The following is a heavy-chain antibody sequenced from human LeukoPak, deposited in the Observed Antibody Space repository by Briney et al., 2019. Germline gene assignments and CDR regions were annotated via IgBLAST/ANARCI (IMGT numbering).Heavy chain of an antibody. V-gene: IGHV3-30*02. CDR3: AKDMGPFCGGDCYSFDY. CDR2: IRYDGSNK. J-gene: IGHJ4*02. D-gene: IGHD2-21*02. Sequence: GGSLRLSCAASGFTFSSYGMHWVRQAPGKGLEWVAFIRYDGSNKYYADSVKGRFTISRDNAKNSLYLQMNSLRAEDTALYYCAKDMGPFCGGDCYSFDYWGQGTLVTVSS. CDR1: GFTFSSYG.